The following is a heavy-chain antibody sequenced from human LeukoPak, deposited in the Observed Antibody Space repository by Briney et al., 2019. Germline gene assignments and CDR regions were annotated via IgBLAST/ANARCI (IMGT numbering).Heavy chain of an antibody. CDR3: SWGGRGGTRRGFDY. D-gene: IGHD1-26*01. V-gene: IGHV3-48*03. CDR2: ISTSGSTI. CDR1: GFTFSSYE. J-gene: IGHJ4*02. Sequence: GGSLRLSCAASGFTFSSYEMNWVRQAPGKGLEWVSYISTSGSTIYYADSVKGRFTISRDNAKNSLYLRMNSLRAEDTAVYYCSWGGRGGTRRGFDYWGQGTLVSVSS.